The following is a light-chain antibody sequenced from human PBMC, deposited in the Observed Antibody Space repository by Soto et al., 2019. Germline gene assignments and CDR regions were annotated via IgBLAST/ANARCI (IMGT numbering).Light chain of an antibody. J-gene: IGLJ2*01. Sequence: SVLTQPPSVSGAPGQRVTISCTGSSSNIGAGYDVHWYQQLPGTAPKLLIYGNTNRPSGVPDRFSGSKSGTSASLAVTGLQAEDEADYYCQSYDNSLSGSGVFGGGTKLTVL. CDR2: GNT. V-gene: IGLV1-40*01. CDR3: QSYDNSLSGSGV. CDR1: SSNIGAGYD.